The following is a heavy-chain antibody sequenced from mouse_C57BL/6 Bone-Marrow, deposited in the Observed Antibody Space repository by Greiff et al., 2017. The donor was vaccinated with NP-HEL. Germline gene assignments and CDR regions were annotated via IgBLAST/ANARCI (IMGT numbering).Heavy chain of an antibody. CDR3: ARYYYGSSSFDY. CDR1: GYTFTSYL. CDR2: IDPNSGGT. Sequence: QVQLQQPGAELVKPGASVKLSCKASGYTFTSYLMHWVKQRPGRGLEWIGRIDPNSGGTKYNEKFKSKATLTIDKPSTTAFMQLNSLTSEDAAVFYCARYYYGSSSFDYWGQGTTLTVSS. J-gene: IGHJ2*01. V-gene: IGHV1-72*01. D-gene: IGHD1-1*01.